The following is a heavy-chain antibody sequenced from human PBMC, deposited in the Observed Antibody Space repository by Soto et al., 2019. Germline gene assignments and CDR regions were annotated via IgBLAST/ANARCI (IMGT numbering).Heavy chain of an antibody. V-gene: IGHV1-18*01. CDR2: ISAYNGNT. J-gene: IGHJ5*01. CDR3: ARDSRDFWSGYSNWFDS. CDR1: GYTFTSYG. Sequence: ASVKVSCKASGYTFTSYGISWVRQAPGQGLEWMGWISAYNGNTNYAQKLQGRFTISRDNAKNSLYLQMNSLRAEDTAVYYCARDSRDFWSGYSNWFDSWGQGTRVTVAS. D-gene: IGHD3-3*01.